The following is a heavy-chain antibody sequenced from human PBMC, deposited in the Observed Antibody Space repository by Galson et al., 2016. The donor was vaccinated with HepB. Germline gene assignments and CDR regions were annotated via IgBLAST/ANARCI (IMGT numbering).Heavy chain of an antibody. CDR1: GGSFSGYY. J-gene: IGHJ5*02. V-gene: IGHV4-34*01. D-gene: IGHD1-26*01. CDR2: INHSGST. CDR3: ARGGKDSGSPRASDNWFAP. Sequence: SETLSLTCAVYGGSFSGYYWIWFRQSPGKGLEWIGEINHSGSTNYNPSLKSRVSISVDTSKNQFSLRQSSVTAADPAVYYCARGGKDSGSPRASDNWFAPWGQGTLVTVSS.